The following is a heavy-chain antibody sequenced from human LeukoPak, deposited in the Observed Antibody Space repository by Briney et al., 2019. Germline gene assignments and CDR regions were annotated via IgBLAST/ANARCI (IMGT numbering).Heavy chain of an antibody. CDR2: IHPNSGGT. CDR3: ARWGKYYYDSSGYYY. D-gene: IGHD3-22*01. J-gene: IGHJ4*02. V-gene: IGHV1-2*02. Sequence: ASVKVSCTASGYTFTGYYMHWVRQAPGQGLEWMGWIHPNSGGTEYAQRFQGRVTVTRDTSISTVYMELSRLRSDDTAVYYCARWGKYYYDSSGYYYWGQGTLVSVSS. CDR1: GYTFTGYY.